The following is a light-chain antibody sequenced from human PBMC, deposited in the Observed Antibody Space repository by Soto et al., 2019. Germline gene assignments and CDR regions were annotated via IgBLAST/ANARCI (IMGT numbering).Light chain of an antibody. CDR3: SSYTGSSTLYV. CDR2: EVS. J-gene: IGLJ1*01. Sequence: QSALTQPASVSGSPGQSITISCAGTSSDIGGYNYVSWYQQHPGKAPKVMIYEVSNRPSGVSNRFSGSKSGNTASLTISGLQAEDEADYYCSSYTGSSTLYVFGRGTKLTVL. CDR1: SSDIGGYNY. V-gene: IGLV2-14*01.